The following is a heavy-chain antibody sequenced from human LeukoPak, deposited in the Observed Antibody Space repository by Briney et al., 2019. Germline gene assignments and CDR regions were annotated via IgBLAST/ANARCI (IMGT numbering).Heavy chain of an antibody. V-gene: IGHV1-18*01. Sequence: GASVKVSCKASGYTFTSYGISWVRQAPGQGLEWMGWISAYNGNTNYAQKLQGSVTMTTDTSNHTAYMELRSLRSDDTAVYYCARHYGGYYNWFDPWGQGTLVTVSS. CDR3: ARHYGGYYNWFDP. CDR1: GYTFTSYG. J-gene: IGHJ5*02. CDR2: ISAYNGNT. D-gene: IGHD4-17*01.